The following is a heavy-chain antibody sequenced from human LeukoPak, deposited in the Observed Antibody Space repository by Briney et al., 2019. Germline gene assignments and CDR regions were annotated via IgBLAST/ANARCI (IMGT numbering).Heavy chain of an antibody. CDR2: ISAYNGNT. J-gene: IGHJ6*02. V-gene: IGHV1-18*01. Sequence: ASVKVSCKASGYTFTSYGISWVRQAPGQGLEWMGWISAYNGNTNYAQKLQGRVTMTTDTSTSTAYMELRSLRSDDTAVYYCARDVGSGSYWLYYYGMDVWGQGTTVTVSS. CDR1: GYTFTSYG. CDR3: ARDVGSGSYWLYYYGMDV. D-gene: IGHD3-10*01.